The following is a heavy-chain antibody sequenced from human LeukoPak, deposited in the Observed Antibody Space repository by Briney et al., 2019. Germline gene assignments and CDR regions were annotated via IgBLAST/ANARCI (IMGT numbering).Heavy chain of an antibody. D-gene: IGHD2-15*01. CDR2: INTNTGNP. CDR1: GYTFTTYA. Sequence: ASVKVSCKASGYTFTTYAMNWVRQAAGQGREWMGWINTNTGNPTYAQDFTGRFVFSLDTSVSTAYLQISSLKAEDTAVYYCASSYCSGGHCYPQQTVYYFDFWGQGTLVTVSS. CDR3: ASSYCSGGHCYPQQTVYYFDF. J-gene: IGHJ4*02. V-gene: IGHV7-4-1*02.